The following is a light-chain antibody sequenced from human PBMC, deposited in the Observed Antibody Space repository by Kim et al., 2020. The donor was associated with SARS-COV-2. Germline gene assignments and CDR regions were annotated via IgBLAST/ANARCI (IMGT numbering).Light chain of an antibody. Sequence: EIVMTQSPATLSVSPGGRATLSCRASQNINSNLVWYQQKPGQAPRLLIYAASTRATGIPARFSGSGSGTEFTLTISSLQSEDFAVYYCQQYNNWPRTFGQGTKLEI. CDR1: QNINSN. J-gene: IGKJ1*01. V-gene: IGKV3-15*01. CDR3: QQYNNWPRT. CDR2: AAS.